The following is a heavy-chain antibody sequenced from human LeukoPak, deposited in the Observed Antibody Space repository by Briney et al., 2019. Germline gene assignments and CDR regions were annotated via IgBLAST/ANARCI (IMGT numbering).Heavy chain of an antibody. V-gene: IGHV3-7*03. Sequence: PGGSLRLSCAASGFTFSDYAMSWVRQAPGKGLEWVANIKQDGSEKYYVDSVKGRFTISRDNAKNSLYLQMNSLRAEDTAVYYCARTKIAEYYFDYWGQGTLVTVSS. CDR3: ARTKIAEYYFDY. CDR1: GFTFSDYA. CDR2: IKQDGSEK. J-gene: IGHJ4*02. D-gene: IGHD2-21*01.